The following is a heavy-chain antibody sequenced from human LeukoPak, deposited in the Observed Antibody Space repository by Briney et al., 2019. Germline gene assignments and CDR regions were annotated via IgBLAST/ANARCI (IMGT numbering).Heavy chain of an antibody. D-gene: IGHD1-14*01. CDR2: ISYDGSNK. CDR3: ARDSRYSKDV. J-gene: IGHJ6*02. Sequence: GGSLRLSCAASGFTFSSYSMNWVRQAPGKGLEWVAVISYDGSNKYYADSVKGRFTISRDNSKNTLYLQMNSLRAEDTAVYYCARDSRYSKDVWGQGTTVTVSS. CDR1: GFTFSSYS. V-gene: IGHV3-30*03.